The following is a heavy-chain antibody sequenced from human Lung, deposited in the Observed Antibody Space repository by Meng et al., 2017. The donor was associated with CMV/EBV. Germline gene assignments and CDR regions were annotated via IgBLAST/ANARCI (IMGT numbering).Heavy chain of an antibody. V-gene: IGHV4-30-4*01. CDR2: VYYTGGT. CDR1: GGSITGGDYY. Sequence: QAPGPGTVKASQTLSLTCTVSGGSITGGDYYWSWIRQPPGKGLEWIGCVYYTGGTYDNPSLKSRLSMSVDTSNNQFFLNLTSVTAADTAFYFCARGSNTAMAYFDSWGLGTLVTVSS. CDR3: ARGSNTAMAYFDS. D-gene: IGHD5-18*01. J-gene: IGHJ4*02.